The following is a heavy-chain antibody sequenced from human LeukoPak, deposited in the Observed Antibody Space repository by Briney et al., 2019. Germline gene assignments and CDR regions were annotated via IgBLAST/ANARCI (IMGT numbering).Heavy chain of an antibody. D-gene: IGHD5-18*01. CDR1: GYTLTVYY. V-gene: IGHV1-2*06. CDR3: AREGSGYTYGRGSYFDY. Sequence: ASVKVSCKASGYTLTVYYIHRVREAPGQGLEWMGRINPNSGDTNFAQKFQGRVTMTRDTSISTAYMALSGLRPDDTAVYYCAREGSGYTYGRGSYFDYWGHGILVTVSS. CDR2: INPNSGDT. J-gene: IGHJ4*01.